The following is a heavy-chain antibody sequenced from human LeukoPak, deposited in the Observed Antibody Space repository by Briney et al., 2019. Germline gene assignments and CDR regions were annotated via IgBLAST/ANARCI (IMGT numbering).Heavy chain of an antibody. CDR2: INPSGGST. CDR1: GYTFTSYY. D-gene: IGHD3-22*01. J-gene: IGHJ4*02. V-gene: IGHV1-46*01. CDR3: ARGPSYYYDSSGYDSPFDY. Sequence: ASVKVSCKASGYTFTSYYMHWVRQAPGQGLEWVGIINPSGGSTSYAQKFQGRVTMTRDTSTSTVYMELSSLRSEDTAVYYCARGPSYYYDSSGYDSPFDYWGQGTLVTVSS.